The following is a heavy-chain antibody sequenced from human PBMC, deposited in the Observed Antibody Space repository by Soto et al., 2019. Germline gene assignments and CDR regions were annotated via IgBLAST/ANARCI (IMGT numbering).Heavy chain of an antibody. Sequence: VKVSCKASGYTFTSYGISWVRQAPGQGLERMGWISAYNGNTNYAQKLQGRVTMTTDTSTSTAYMELRSMRSDDTDVYYCARVKGSGYHNWFDPWGQGTLVTVSS. CDR3: ARVKGSGYHNWFDP. D-gene: IGHD3-22*01. CDR1: GYTFTSYG. V-gene: IGHV1-18*01. CDR2: ISAYNGNT. J-gene: IGHJ5*02.